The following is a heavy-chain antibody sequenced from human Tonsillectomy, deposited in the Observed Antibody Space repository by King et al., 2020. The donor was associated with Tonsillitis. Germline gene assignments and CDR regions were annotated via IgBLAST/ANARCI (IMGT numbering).Heavy chain of an antibody. D-gene: IGHD2-2*01. CDR2: ISYDGLNK. J-gene: IGHJ6*03. V-gene: IGHV3-30-3*01. CDR3: ARDRAPDQSPNAYYYYYYMDV. CDR1: GFTFTNYA. Sequence: VQLVESGGGVVHPGRSLRLPCAASGFTFTNYAMHWVRQAPGKGLEWVAVISYDGLNKYYAESVKGRFTISRDNSRNTLFLPMNSLRPDDTAVYYCARDRAPDQSPNAYYYYYYMDVWGKGTTVPVSS.